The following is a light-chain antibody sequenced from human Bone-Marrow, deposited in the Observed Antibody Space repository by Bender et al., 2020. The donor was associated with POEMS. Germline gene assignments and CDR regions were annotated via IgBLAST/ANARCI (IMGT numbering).Light chain of an antibody. V-gene: IGLV2-23*01. CDR1: SSDVGRYNL. CDR3: CSYAGSTTV. CDR2: EGS. Sequence: QSALTQPASVSGSPGQSITISCTGTSSDVGRYNLVSWYQQHPGKAPKLMLSEGSKRPSGVSNRFSGSKSGNTASLTISELQAEDEADYYCCSYAGSTTVFGGGTKLTVL. J-gene: IGLJ2*01.